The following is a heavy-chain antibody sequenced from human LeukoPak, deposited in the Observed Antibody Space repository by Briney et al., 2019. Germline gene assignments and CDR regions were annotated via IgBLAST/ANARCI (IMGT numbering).Heavy chain of an antibody. Sequence: SETLSLTCTVSGGSISSYYWSWIRQPPGKGLEWIGYIYYSGSTNYNPSLKSRVTISVDTSKNQFSLKLSSVTAADTAVYYCARLPGTVSYCYMDVWGKGTTVTVSS. V-gene: IGHV4-59*08. J-gene: IGHJ6*03. CDR3: ARLPGTVSYCYMDV. CDR1: GGSISSYY. D-gene: IGHD1-1*01. CDR2: IYYSGST.